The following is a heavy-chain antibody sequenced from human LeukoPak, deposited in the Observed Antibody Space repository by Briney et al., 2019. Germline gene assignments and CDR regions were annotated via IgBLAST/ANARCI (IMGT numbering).Heavy chain of an antibody. CDR2: MDTSGHT. Sequence: HPSETLSLTCIVSGGSISGYYWSWIRQPAGKGLEWIGHMDTSGHTNYNSSFMSRVTMSVDTSKNQFSLRLTSVTAADTAVYYCARHWSHSVAQFGRSYWFDPWGQGTLVTVSS. J-gene: IGHJ5*02. CDR1: GGSISGYY. CDR3: ARHWSHSVAQFGRSYWFDP. V-gene: IGHV4-4*07. D-gene: IGHD2-15*01.